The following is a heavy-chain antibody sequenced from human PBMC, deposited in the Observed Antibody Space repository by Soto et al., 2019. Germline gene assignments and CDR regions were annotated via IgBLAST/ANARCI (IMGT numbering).Heavy chain of an antibody. CDR1: GFTFSSYS. J-gene: IGHJ4*02. V-gene: IGHV3-21*01. CDR2: ISSSSSYI. CDR3: ARDPDYDPDGVFDY. Sequence: GGSLRLSCAASGFTFSSYSMNWVRQAPGKGLEWVSSISSSSSYIYYADSVKGRFTISRDNAKNSLYLQMNSLRAEDTAVYYCARDPDYDPDGVFDYWGQGTLVTVSS. D-gene: IGHD3-3*01.